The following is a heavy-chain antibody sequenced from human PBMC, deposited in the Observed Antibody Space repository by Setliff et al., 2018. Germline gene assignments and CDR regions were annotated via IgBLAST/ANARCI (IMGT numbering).Heavy chain of an antibody. D-gene: IGHD3-22*01. V-gene: IGHV3-23*01. CDR3: AKGQGQYYDSSGYYGRVLDY. CDR2: ITFGSLSR. CDR1: GFTFHAYS. J-gene: IGHJ4*02. Sequence: LRLSCAASGFTFHAYSMSWVRQAPGKGLEWVSAITFGSLSRYYADSVKGRFTISRDNSKNTLFLEMNILRTEDTAVYYCAKGQGQYYDSSGYYGRVLDYWGQGTLVTVSS.